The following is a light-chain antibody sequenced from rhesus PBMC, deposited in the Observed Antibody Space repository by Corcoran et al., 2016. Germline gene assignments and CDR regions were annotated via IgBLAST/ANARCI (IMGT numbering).Light chain of an antibody. J-gene: IGKJ4*01. Sequence: DIQMTQSPSSLSASVGDTVTITCRASQGISSYLNWFQQKPGKAPKLLNYDASSLESGVPSRFSGRGSGTVFTLTISSLQPEGFAACYCLQHNSSPLAFGGGTKVEIK. CDR2: DAS. CDR1: QGISSY. V-gene: IGKV1-28*03. CDR3: LQHNSSPLA.